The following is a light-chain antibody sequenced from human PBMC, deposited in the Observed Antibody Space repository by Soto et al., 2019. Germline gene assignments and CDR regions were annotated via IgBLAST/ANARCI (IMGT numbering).Light chain of an antibody. CDR3: QQYGSSPLLT. CDR1: QSVSSSY. CDR2: GAS. V-gene: IGKV3-20*01. J-gene: IGKJ4*01. Sequence: EIVLTQSPGTLSLSPGERATLSCRASQSVSSSYLAGYPQKPGQAPSLLIYGASSRATGIPDRFSGSGSGTDFTLTISRLEPEDFAVYYCQQYGSSPLLTFGGGTKVEIK.